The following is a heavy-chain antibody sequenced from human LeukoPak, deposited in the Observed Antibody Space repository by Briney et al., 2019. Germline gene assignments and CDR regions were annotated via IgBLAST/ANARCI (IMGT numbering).Heavy chain of an antibody. D-gene: IGHD5-12*01. V-gene: IGHV3-15*01. CDR3: TTSLSGYDFLFDY. CDR1: GFTLSNAW. Sequence: GGSLRLSCAASGFTLSNAWMSWVRQAPGKGLEWVGRIKSKTDGGTTDYAAPVKDRFTFSRDDSKNTLYLQMNNLQTEDTAVYYCTTSLSGYDFLFDYWGQGTLVTVSS. J-gene: IGHJ4*02. CDR2: IKSKTDGGTT.